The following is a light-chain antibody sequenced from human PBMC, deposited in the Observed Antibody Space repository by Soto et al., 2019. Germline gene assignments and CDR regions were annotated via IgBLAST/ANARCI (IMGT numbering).Light chain of an antibody. V-gene: IGKV3-20*01. J-gene: IGKJ2*01. Sequence: EIVLTQSPGTLSLSPGERATLSCRASQSVRSSYLAWYQQKPGQAPRLLIYGASIRATGIPDKFSGGGSGTDFSLTISRLEPEDFAVYYCQQYGTSPPYTFGQETKLEMK. CDR2: GAS. CDR3: QQYGTSPPYT. CDR1: QSVRSSY.